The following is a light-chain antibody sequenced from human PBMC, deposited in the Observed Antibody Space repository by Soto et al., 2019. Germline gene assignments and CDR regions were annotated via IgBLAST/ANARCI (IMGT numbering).Light chain of an antibody. CDR2: GNS. V-gene: IGLV1-40*01. Sequence: QSLLTQPPSVSGAPGQRVTISCTGSSSNIGAGYDVHWYQQLPGTAPKLLIYGNSNRPSGVPDRFSGSKSGTSASLAITGLQAEDEADYYCRSYDSSLSVNWVFGGGTKVTVL. CDR1: SSNIGAGYD. J-gene: IGLJ3*02. CDR3: RSYDSSLSVNWV.